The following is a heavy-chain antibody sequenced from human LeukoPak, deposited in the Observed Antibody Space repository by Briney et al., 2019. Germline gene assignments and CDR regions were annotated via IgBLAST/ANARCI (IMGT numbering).Heavy chain of an antibody. CDR3: ARDKENYPRHFDY. CDR1: GYTFTGYY. D-gene: IGHD1-7*01. J-gene: IGHJ4*02. CDR2: ISAYNGNT. Sequence: VASVKVSCKASGYTFTGYYMHWVRQAPGQGLEWMGWISAYNGNTNYAQKLQGRVTMTTDTSTSTAYMELRSLRSDDTAVYYCARDKENYPRHFDYWGQGTLVTVSS. V-gene: IGHV1-18*04.